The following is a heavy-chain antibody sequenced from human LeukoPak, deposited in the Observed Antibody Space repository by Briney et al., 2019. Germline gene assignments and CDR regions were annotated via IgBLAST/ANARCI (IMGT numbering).Heavy chain of an antibody. Sequence: PGGSLRLSCSASGFTFRNFAISWVRQAPGKGLEWVSSIGGGDTHYADSVKGRFTISRDDSRSTVDLQMSSLRAEDTAVYYCAKDGQSFNSMYDYFDPWGQGTLVTVSS. D-gene: IGHD2-8*01. J-gene: IGHJ4*02. V-gene: IGHV3-23*01. CDR1: GFTFRNFA. CDR3: AKDGQSFNSMYDYFDP. CDR2: IGGGDT.